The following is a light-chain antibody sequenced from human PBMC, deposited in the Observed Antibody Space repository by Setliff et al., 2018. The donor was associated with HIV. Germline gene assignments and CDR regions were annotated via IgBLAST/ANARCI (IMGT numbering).Light chain of an antibody. J-gene: IGLJ1*01. CDR3: SSYTSSSTLV. Sequence: QSALTQPASVSGSPGQSITISCTGTSSDVGGYNYVSWYQQHPGKAPKLMLYEVSNRPSGVSNRFSAPKSGNTASLTISGLQAEDEADYYCSSYTSSSTLVFGTGTKVTVL. CDR1: SSDVGGYNY. CDR2: EVS. V-gene: IGLV2-14*01.